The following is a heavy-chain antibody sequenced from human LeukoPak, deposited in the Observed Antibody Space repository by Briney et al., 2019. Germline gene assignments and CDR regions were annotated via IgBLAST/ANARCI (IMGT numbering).Heavy chain of an antibody. J-gene: IGHJ5*02. D-gene: IGHD6-19*01. CDR3: ARGSRIAVAGHGNWVDP. Sequence: SETLSLTCTVSGGSISSYYWSWIRQPPGKGLEWIGYIYYSGSTNYDPSLKSRVTISVDTSKNQFSLKLSSVTAADTAVYYCARGSRIAVAGHGNWVDPWGQGTLVTVSS. V-gene: IGHV4-59*01. CDR1: GGSISSYY. CDR2: IYYSGST.